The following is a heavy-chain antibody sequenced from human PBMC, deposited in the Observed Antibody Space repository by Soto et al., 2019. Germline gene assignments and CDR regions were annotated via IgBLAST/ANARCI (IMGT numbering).Heavy chain of an antibody. CDR2: INPNSGGT. Sequence: GASVKVSCKASGYTFTGYYMHWVRQAPGQGLEWMGWINPNSGGTNYAQKFQGRVTMTRDTSISTAYMELSRLRSDDTAVYYCARRGEQLWSNYGMDVWGQGTTVTV. CDR1: GYTFTGYY. V-gene: IGHV1-2*02. CDR3: ARRGEQLWSNYGMDV. J-gene: IGHJ6*02. D-gene: IGHD5-18*01.